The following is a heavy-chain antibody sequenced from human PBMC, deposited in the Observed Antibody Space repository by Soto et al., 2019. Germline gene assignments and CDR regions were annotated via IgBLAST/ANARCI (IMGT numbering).Heavy chain of an antibody. CDR2: ISSSSGTI. V-gene: IGHV3-48*02. CDR3: ARPRGYSYVLPDY. D-gene: IGHD5-18*01. Sequence: GGSLRLSCSASGFTFSSYNMNWVRQAPGKGLEWVSYISSSSGTIYYADSVKGRFTISRDNAKNSLYLQMNSLRDEDTAVYYCARPRGYSYVLPDYWGQRTLVTVSS. J-gene: IGHJ4*02. CDR1: GFTFSSYN.